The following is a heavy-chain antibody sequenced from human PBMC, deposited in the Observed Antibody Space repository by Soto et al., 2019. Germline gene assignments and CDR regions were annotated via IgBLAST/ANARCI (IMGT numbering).Heavy chain of an antibody. CDR3: ARGGRTPRGKAAGTYYYYYYGMDV. J-gene: IGHJ6*02. Sequence: PSATLSLACAVYGGSFSGYYWSWIRQPPGKRVEWIGEINHSGSTNYNPSLKSRVTISVDTSKNKFSLKLSSVTAADTAVYYCARGGRTPRGKAAGTYYYYYYGMDVWGQGTTVT. V-gene: IGHV4-34*01. CDR2: INHSGST. D-gene: IGHD6-13*01. CDR1: GGSFSGYY.